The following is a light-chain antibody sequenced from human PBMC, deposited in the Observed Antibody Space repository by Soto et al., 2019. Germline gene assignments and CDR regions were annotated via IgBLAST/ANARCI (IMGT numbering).Light chain of an antibody. CDR2: GAS. V-gene: IGKV3-20*01. J-gene: IGKJ1*01. CDR3: QQYGSSPWT. CDR1: QSVSSSY. Sequence: EIVLTQSPGTLSLSPGERATLSCRASQSVSSSYLAWYQQKPGQAPRLLIYGASSRATGIPDRFSGSGSGTDFTLTISRLEHEAFAVYYCQQYGSSPWTFGQGTTVEIK.